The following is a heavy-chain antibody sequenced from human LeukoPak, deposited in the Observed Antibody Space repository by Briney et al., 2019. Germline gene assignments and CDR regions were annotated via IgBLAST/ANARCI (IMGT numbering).Heavy chain of an antibody. Sequence: QSGGSLRLSCGASGFTVSSNYMSWVRQAPGKGLEWDSVIYSDGRTYYADSVKGRFTISRDNSKNTLYLQMNSLRAEDAAVYYCARDRSSGWFSYMDVWGKGTTVTVSS. D-gene: IGHD6-19*01. J-gene: IGHJ6*03. V-gene: IGHV3-53*01. CDR1: GFTVSSNY. CDR3: ARDRSSGWFSYMDV. CDR2: IYSDGRT.